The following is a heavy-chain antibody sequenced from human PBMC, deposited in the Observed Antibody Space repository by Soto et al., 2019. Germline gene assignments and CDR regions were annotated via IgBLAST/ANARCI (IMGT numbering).Heavy chain of an antibody. CDR2: ISSDGSTI. CDR1: GFTFIDYY. J-gene: IGHJ4*02. V-gene: IGHV3-11*01. Sequence: WGSLRLSCAAPGFTFIDYYITLIRHAPFKWLEWVSYISSDGSTIYYADSVKGRFTISRDNAKNSLFLQMENLRVEDTAVYYCLRPYFFDYWGQGTLVTVSS. CDR3: LRPYFFDY.